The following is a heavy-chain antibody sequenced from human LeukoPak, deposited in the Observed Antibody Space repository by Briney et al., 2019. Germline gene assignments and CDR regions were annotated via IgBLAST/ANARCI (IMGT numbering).Heavy chain of an antibody. D-gene: IGHD3-22*01. V-gene: IGHV3-21*01. CDR3: ARLRRNNDNSGYYYYYGY. J-gene: IGHJ4*02. CDR1: GLTFSSYS. Sequence: GGSLRLSCAASGLTFSSYSFNWVRQAPEKGLEWVSSITPTSSYIYYADSVKGRFTISRDNAKNSLYLQMNSLRAEDTAVYYCARLRRNNDNSGYYYYYGYWGQGTLVTVSS. CDR2: ITPTSSYI.